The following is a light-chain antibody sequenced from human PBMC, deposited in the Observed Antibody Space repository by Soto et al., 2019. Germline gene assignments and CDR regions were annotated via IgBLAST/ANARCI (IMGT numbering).Light chain of an antibody. CDR3: QHYNSYSEA. CDR1: QTISSW. CDR2: KAS. V-gene: IGKV1-5*03. Sequence: DIQLTQAPSTLSGSVGDVVTIPCRASQTISSWLAWYQQKPGKAPKLLIYKASTLKSGVPSRFSGSGSGTEFTLTISSLQPDDFATYYCQHYNSYSEAFGQGTKVDIK. J-gene: IGKJ1*01.